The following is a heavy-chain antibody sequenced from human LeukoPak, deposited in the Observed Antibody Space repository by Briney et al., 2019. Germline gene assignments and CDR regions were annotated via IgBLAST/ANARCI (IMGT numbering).Heavy chain of an antibody. CDR3: ARGIVGANYYYYYMDV. V-gene: IGHV5-51*01. CDR1: QYTFTNFW. Sequence: GESLKISCKGSQYTFTNFWIGWVRQMPGKGLEWMGIIYPGDSDTRYSPSFQGQVTISADKSISTAYLQWSSLKASDTAMYYCARGIVGANYYYYYMDVWGKETTVTVSS. D-gene: IGHD1-26*01. J-gene: IGHJ6*03. CDR2: IYPGDSDT.